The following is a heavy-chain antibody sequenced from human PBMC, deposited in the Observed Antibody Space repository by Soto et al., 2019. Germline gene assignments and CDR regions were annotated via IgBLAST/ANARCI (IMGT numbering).Heavy chain of an antibody. V-gene: IGHV1-69*05. CDR2: IIPIFGTA. J-gene: IGHJ5*02. CDR3: AREKAVEEALGWFDP. CDR1: GGTFSSYA. Sequence: QVQLVQSGAEVKKPGSSVKVSCKASGGTFSSYAISWVRQAPGQGLEWMGGIIPIFGTANYAQKFQGRVTITSDESTNTADGERSSLRSEDTAVYYCAREKAVEEALGWFDPWGQGTLVTVSS. D-gene: IGHD2-15*01.